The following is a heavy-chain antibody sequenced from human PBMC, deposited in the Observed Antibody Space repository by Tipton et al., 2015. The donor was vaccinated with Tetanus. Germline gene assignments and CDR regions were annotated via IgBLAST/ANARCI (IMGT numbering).Heavy chain of an antibody. CDR2: IYHDDTT. CDR1: GFNVRANY. CDR3: ARGRRSMVRNVMFYFDF. D-gene: IGHD3-10*01. J-gene: IGHJ4*02. V-gene: IGHV3-66*01. Sequence: SLRLSCAASGFNVRANYLTWVRQTPGKGLEWVSSIYHDDTTYYGDSVKGRFTISRDNSKNMLYLEINSPRAEDTAIYYCARGRRSMVRNVMFYFDFWGQGSLVTVSS.